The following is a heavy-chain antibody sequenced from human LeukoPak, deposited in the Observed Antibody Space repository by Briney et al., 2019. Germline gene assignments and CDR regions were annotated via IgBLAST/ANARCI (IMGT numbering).Heavy chain of an antibody. CDR2: IYYSGST. D-gene: IGHD3-9*01. V-gene: IGHV4-59*12. Sequence: SETLSLTCTVSGGSISSYYWSWIRQPPGKGLEWIGYIYYSGSTNYNPSLKSRVTISVDTSKNQFSLKLSSVTAAGTAVYYCARDLWASSYYDILTGDEPDAFDIWGQGTMVTVSS. CDR1: GGSISSYY. CDR3: ARDLWASSYYDILTGDEPDAFDI. J-gene: IGHJ3*02.